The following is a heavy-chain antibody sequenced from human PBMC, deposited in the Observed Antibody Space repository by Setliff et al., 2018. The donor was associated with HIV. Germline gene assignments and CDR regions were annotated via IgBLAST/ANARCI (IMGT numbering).Heavy chain of an antibody. CDR3: ATHDGYSHFDY. J-gene: IGHJ4*02. CDR1: GVSTSSSSYY. CDR2: ISYSGST. Sequence: PSETLSLTCIVSGVSTSSSSYYWGWIRQPPGKGLEWIGYISYSGSTYYNPSLKSRVTISVDTSKNQFSLRLRSVTAADTAAYFCATHDGYSHFDYWGQGALVTVSS. V-gene: IGHV4-39*01. D-gene: IGHD2-15*01.